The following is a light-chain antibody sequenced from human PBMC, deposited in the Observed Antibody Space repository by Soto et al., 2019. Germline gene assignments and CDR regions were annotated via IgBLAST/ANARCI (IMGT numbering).Light chain of an antibody. CDR3: QQYGSSYT. CDR1: QSVRSNY. V-gene: IGKV3-20*01. Sequence: EIVLTQSPGTLSLSPGERVTLSCRASQSVRSNYLAWYQQQPGQAPRLLIYGTSARATGIPDRFSGSGSGTDFTLTISRLEPEVFAVYYCQQYGSSYTFGPGTKVEIK. J-gene: IGKJ3*01. CDR2: GTS.